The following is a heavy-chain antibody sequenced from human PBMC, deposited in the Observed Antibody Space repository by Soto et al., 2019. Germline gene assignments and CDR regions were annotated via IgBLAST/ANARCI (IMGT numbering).Heavy chain of an antibody. CDR1: GESLYDYY. J-gene: IGHJ4*01. Sequence: SETLSLTCTVSGESLYDYYWSWVRQPAGKGLEWIGRIYSSGSTNSNPSLKRRVTMSLDTSKNQFSLKMTSMTAADTAFYYCAREGNYGNYLGTLDYWGRGALVTVSS. V-gene: IGHV4-4*07. D-gene: IGHD4-17*01. CDR2: IYSSGST. CDR3: AREGNYGNYLGTLDY.